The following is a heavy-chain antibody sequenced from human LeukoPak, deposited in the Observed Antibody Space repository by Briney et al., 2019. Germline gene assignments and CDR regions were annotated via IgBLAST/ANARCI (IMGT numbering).Heavy chain of an antibody. J-gene: IGHJ6*02. V-gene: IGHV1-18*01. D-gene: IGHD3-3*01. CDR1: GYSFRTYG. CDR2: ISGFNGNT. CDR3: ARDRSAGMDV. Sequence: ASVRVSCKAPGYSFRTYGISWVRQAPGQGLEWMGWISGFNGNTKMAQKLHGRVTLTTDTSTSTANMEVRGLTFDDTAVYYCARDRSAGMDVWGQGTTV.